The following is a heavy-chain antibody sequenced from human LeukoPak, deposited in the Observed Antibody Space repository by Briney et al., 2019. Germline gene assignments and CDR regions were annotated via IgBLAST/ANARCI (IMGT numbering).Heavy chain of an antibody. J-gene: IGHJ4*02. CDR1: GGSFSGYY. CDR2: INHSGST. D-gene: IGHD2-2*01. CDR3: ARVPNADQLPYYFDY. Sequence: SETLSLTCAVYGGSFSGYYWSWIRQSPGKGLEWIGEINHSGSTNYNPSLKSRVTISVDTSKNQFSLKLSSVTAADTAVYYCARVPNADQLPYYFDYWGQGTLVTVSS. V-gene: IGHV4-34*01.